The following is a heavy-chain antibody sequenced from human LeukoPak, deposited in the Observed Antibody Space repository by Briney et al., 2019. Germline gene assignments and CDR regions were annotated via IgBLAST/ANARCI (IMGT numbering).Heavy chain of an antibody. V-gene: IGHV3-30*02. CDR3: AKVPIQLWGTYYFDY. CDR2: IRYDGSNK. CDR1: GFTFSSYG. D-gene: IGHD5-18*01. Sequence: PGGSLRLSCAASGFTFSSYGMHWVRQAPGKGLEWVAFIRYDGSNKYYADSVKGRFTISRDNSKNTLYLQMNSLRAEDTAVYYCAKVPIQLWGTYYFDYWGQGTLVTVSS. J-gene: IGHJ4*02.